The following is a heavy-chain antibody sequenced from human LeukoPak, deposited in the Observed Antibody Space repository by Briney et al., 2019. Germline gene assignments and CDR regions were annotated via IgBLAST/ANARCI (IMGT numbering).Heavy chain of an antibody. V-gene: IGHV4-31*03. CDR3: ARMVTIDAFDI. J-gene: IGHJ3*02. D-gene: IGHD2-21*02. Sequence: SQTLSLTCTVSGGSISSGGYYWSWIRQHPGKGLEWIGYIYYSGCTYYNPSLKSRVTISVDTSKNQFSLKLSSVTAADTAVYYCARMVTIDAFDIWGQGTMVTVSS. CDR1: GGSISSGGYY. CDR2: IYYSGCT.